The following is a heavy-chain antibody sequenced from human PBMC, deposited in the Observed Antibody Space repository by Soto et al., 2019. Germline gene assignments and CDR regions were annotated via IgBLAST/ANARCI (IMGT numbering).Heavy chain of an antibody. D-gene: IGHD3-22*01. V-gene: IGHV1-18*01. CDR3: ARIGPVDSSGPHDY. Sequence: ASVKVSCTASGYTFTSYGISWVRQAPGQGLEWMGWISAYNGNTNYAQKLQGRVTMTTDTSTSTAYMELRSLRSDDTAVYYCARIGPVDSSGPHDYWGQGTLVTVSS. J-gene: IGHJ4*02. CDR1: GYTFTSYG. CDR2: ISAYNGNT.